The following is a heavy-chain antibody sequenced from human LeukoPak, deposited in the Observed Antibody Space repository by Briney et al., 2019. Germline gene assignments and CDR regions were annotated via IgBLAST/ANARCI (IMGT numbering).Heavy chain of an antibody. J-gene: IGHJ4*02. CDR3: AKVASSYGSGSYFDY. V-gene: IGHV3-30*02. Sequence: GGSLRLSCAASGFTFSSYGMHWVRQAPGKGLEWVAFIRYDGSNKYYADSVKGRFTISRDNSKNTLYLQMDSLRAEDTAVYYCAKVASSYGSGSYFDYWGQGTLVTVSS. D-gene: IGHD3-10*01. CDR1: GFTFSSYG. CDR2: IRYDGSNK.